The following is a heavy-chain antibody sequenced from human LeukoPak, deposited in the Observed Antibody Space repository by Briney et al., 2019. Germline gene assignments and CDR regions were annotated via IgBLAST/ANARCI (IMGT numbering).Heavy chain of an antibody. D-gene: IGHD3-9*01. CDR3: TTPNGLYDILTGYPNWFDP. CDR1: GFTFSNAW. V-gene: IGHV3-15*01. Sequence: PGGSLRLSCAASGFTFSNAWMSWVRQAPGKGLEWVGRIKSKTDGGTTDYAAPVKGRFTISRDDSKNTLYLQMNSLKTEDTAVYYCTTPNGLYDILTGYPNWFDPWGQGTLVTVSS. J-gene: IGHJ5*02. CDR2: IKSKTDGGTT.